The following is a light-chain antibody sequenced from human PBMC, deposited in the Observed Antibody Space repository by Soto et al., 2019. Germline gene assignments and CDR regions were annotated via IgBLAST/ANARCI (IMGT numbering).Light chain of an antibody. CDR1: QSVSSSY. CDR3: QQYGSSIT. Sequence: EFVLTQSPGTLSLSPGERATLSCRASQSVSSSYIAWYQQKPGQAPRLLIYGASSRATGIPDRFSGSGSGTDFTLTISRLEPEDFAVYYCQQYGSSITFGQGTRLEIK. V-gene: IGKV3-20*01. J-gene: IGKJ5*01. CDR2: GAS.